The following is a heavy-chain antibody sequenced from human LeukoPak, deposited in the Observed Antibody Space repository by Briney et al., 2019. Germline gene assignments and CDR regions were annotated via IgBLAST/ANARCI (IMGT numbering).Heavy chain of an antibody. D-gene: IGHD1-26*01. Sequence: GGSLRLSCAASGFTFSSYSMNWVRQAPGKGLEWVSSISSSSSYIYYADSVKGRFTISRDNAKNSLYLQMNSLRAEDTAVYYCARARSLGGTIMGAFDIWGQGTMVTVSS. CDR2: ISSSSSYI. J-gene: IGHJ3*02. V-gene: IGHV3-21*01. CDR1: GFTFSSYS. CDR3: ARARSLGGTIMGAFDI.